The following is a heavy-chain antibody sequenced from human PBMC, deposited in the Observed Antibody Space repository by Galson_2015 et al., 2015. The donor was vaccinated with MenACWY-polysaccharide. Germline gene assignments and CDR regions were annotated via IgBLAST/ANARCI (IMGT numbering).Heavy chain of an antibody. CDR3: ARWGVVIPYLEDHDAFDI. V-gene: IGHV6-1*01. CDR1: GDSVSSNSAA. D-gene: IGHD3-22*01. J-gene: IGHJ3*02. Sequence: CAISGDSVSSNSAAWNWIRQSPSRGLEWLGRTYYRSKWYNDYAVSVKSRITINPDTSKNQFSLQLNSVTPEDTAVYYCARWGVVIPYLEDHDAFDIWGQGTMVTVSS. CDR2: TYYRSKWYN.